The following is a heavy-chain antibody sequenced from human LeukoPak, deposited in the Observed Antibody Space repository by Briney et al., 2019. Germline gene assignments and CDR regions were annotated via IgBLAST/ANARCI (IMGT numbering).Heavy chain of an antibody. D-gene: IGHD6-19*01. Sequence: GGSLRLSRVASGFTFSSDAMHWVRQTPGKGLEWVAVISYDGNEKYQVDSVKGRFTISRDNSKNTLYLQMNSLRAEDTAVYYCARGVRIAVAGNIDYWGQGTLVTVSS. CDR2: ISYDGNEK. CDR3: ARGVRIAVAGNIDY. CDR1: GFTFSSDA. V-gene: IGHV3-30-3*01. J-gene: IGHJ4*02.